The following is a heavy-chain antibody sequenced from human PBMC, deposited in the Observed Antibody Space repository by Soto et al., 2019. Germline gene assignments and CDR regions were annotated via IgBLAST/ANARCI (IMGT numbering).Heavy chain of an antibody. V-gene: IGHV1-69*12. CDR1: GGTFSTYA. CDR3: AQGPARLGEFDS. CDR2: IVHVFGTA. D-gene: IGHD3-16*01. J-gene: IGHJ4*02. Sequence: QVQLVQSGAEVKKPGSSVKVSCKASGGTFSTYAISWVRQAPGQGLEWIGGIVHVFGTANYAQNFQGRVTIIADESTSTAYMELNSLRSEDTAVYYCAQGPARLGEFDSWGLGTLVTVSS.